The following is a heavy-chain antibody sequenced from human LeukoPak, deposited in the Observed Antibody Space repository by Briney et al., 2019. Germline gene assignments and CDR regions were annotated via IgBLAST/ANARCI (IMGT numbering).Heavy chain of an antibody. CDR1: GYTFTSYY. Sequence: ASVKVSCKASGYTFTSYYMHWVRQAPGQGLEWMGIINPSGGSTSYAQKFQGRVTMTRDMSTSTVYMELSSLRSEDTAVYYCARSIAAAVYMDVWGKGNTVTVSS. J-gene: IGHJ6*03. V-gene: IGHV1-46*01. CDR3: ARSIAAAVYMDV. CDR2: INPSGGST. D-gene: IGHD6-13*01.